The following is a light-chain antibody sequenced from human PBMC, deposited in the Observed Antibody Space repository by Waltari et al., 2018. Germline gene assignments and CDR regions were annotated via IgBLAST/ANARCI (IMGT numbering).Light chain of an antibody. V-gene: IGLV3-25*03. CDR2: KDT. CDR3: QAADRFDHWV. Sequence: SDDLTQPPSVSVSPGQTARITCSGDVLTKQFGYWYQQRPGQAPILVIYKDTERPSGIPDRFSGSSSGTTFTLTISGVQAEDEADYYCQAADRFDHWVLGGGTRLTVL. J-gene: IGLJ3*02. CDR1: VLTKQF.